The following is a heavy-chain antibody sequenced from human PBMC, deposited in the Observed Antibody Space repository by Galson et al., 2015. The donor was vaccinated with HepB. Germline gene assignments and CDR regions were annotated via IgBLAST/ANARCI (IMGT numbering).Heavy chain of an antibody. J-gene: IGHJ4*02. CDR2: ISSSTSV. D-gene: IGHD5-18*01. Sequence: SLRLSCAASGFSFSDYGMNWVRQAPGKGLEWISFISSSTSVYYADSVKGRITTSRDNARNSLYLQMTSLSSEDTAVYYCSRAPGYNYGDLWGQGTPVIVSS. CDR1: GFSFSDYG. V-gene: IGHV3-69-1*01. CDR3: SRAPGYNYGDL.